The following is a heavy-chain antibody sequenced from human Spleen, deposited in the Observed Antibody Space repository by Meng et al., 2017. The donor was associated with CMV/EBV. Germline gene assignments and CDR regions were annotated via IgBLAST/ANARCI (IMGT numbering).Heavy chain of an antibody. D-gene: IGHD6-6*01. CDR1: GFSFSNVW. Sequence: LSAAASGFSFSNVWMSCVRQAPGKGLEWVGRINSKTDGGTTDYGAPVKGRFTILRDDSKNTLYLQMNSLKTEDTAIYYCTTGWDSSSDWGQGTLVTVSS. J-gene: IGHJ4*02. CDR2: INSKTDGGTT. V-gene: IGHV3-15*01. CDR3: TTGWDSSSD.